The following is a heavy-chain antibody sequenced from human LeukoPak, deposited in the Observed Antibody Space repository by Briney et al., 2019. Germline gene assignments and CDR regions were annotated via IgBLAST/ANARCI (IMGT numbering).Heavy chain of an antibody. J-gene: IGHJ3*02. CDR2: INPSGGST. D-gene: IGHD3-10*01. Sequence: ASVKVSCKASGYTFTSYYMHWVRQAPGQGLEWMGIINPSGGSTSYAQKFQGRVTMTRDTSTSTVYMELSSLRSEDTAVYYCATVSPARRDMVRGVNDAFDIWGQGTMVTVSS. CDR1: GYTFTSYY. CDR3: ATVSPARRDMVRGVNDAFDI. V-gene: IGHV1-46*01.